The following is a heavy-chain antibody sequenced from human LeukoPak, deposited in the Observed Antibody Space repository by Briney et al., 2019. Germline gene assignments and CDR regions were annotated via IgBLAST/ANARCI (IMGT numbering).Heavy chain of an antibody. CDR1: GYTFTNYA. V-gene: IGHV7-4-1*02. J-gene: IGHJ4*02. CDR3: ARGSVGAHDY. CDR2: INTNTGNP. Sequence: RASVKVSCKAPGYTFTNYAMNWVRQAPGQGLEWMGWINTNTGNPTYAQGFTGRFVFSLDTSVSTAYLQISSLKAEDTAVYYCARGSVGAHDYWGQGTLVTVSS. D-gene: IGHD1-26*01.